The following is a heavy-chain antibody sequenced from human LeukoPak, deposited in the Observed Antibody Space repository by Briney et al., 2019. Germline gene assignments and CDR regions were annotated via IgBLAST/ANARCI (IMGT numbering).Heavy chain of an antibody. V-gene: IGHV3-7*01. CDR2: IKQDGSEK. D-gene: IGHD3-10*01. CDR3: ARARYGSGSYGEFDY. J-gene: IGHJ4*02. CDR1: GFTFSSYW. Sequence: GGSLRLSCAASGFTFSSYWMSWVRQAPGKGLEWVANIKQDGSEKYYVDSVKGRFTISRDNAKNSLYLQMNSLRAEDTAVYYCARARYGSGSYGEFDYWGQGTLVTVSS.